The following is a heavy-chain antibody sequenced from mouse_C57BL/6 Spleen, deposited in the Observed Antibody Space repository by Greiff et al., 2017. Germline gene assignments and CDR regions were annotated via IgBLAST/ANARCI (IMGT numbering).Heavy chain of an antibody. V-gene: IGHV5-4*03. Sequence: EVMLVESGGGLVKPGGSLKLSCAASGFTFSSYAMSWVRQTPEKRLEWVATISDGGSYTYYPDNVKGRFTISRDNAKNNLYLQMSHLKSEDTAMYYCARGHYYGFDYWGQGTTLTVSS. CDR1: GFTFSSYA. D-gene: IGHD1-1*01. CDR2: ISDGGSYT. CDR3: ARGHYYGFDY. J-gene: IGHJ2*01.